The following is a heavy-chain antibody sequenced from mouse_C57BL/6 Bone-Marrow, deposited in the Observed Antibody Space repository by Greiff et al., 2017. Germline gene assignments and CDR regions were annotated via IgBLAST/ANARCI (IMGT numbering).Heavy chain of an antibody. J-gene: IGHJ3*01. Sequence: EVQLVESGGGLVQPGGSLKLSCAASGFTFSDYYMSWVRQTPEKRLEWVAYLSNGGGSTYCPDTVKGRFTISRDNAKNTLYLQMSRLKSEDTAMYYCARQGIVTTKFAYWGQGTLVTGSA. CDR1: GFTFSDYY. D-gene: IGHD2-5*01. CDR3: ARQGIVTTKFAY. CDR2: LSNGGGST. V-gene: IGHV5-12*01.